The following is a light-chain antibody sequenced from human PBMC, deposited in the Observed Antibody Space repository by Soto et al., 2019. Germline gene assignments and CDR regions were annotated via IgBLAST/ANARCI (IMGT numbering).Light chain of an antibody. CDR1: QGINNH. CDR2: AAS. V-gene: IGKV1-27*01. Sequence: DFQMTQSPSSLSASVGDRVTITCRASQGINNHLAWFQQKPGKVPKVLIYAASTLQSGVPSRFSGSGSGTDFTLTISSLQPEDVATYYCQNYISAPPAGTFVAGTKVEIK. J-gene: IGKJ4*01. CDR3: QNYISAPPAGT.